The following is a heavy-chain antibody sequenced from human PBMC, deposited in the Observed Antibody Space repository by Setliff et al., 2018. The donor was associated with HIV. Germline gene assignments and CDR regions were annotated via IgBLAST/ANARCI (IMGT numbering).Heavy chain of an antibody. CDR2: INNDTTTT. V-gene: IGHV3-74*01. CDR3: VIFSYSSG. Sequence: PGESLRLSCAASGFTFTGAWMHWVRQAPGQGLVWVSGINNDTTTTTYADSVKGRFSISRGNAKNTLYLEMNGLRGEDTAVYYCVIFSYSSGWGQGTQVTVSS. J-gene: IGHJ4*02. D-gene: IGHD1-26*01. CDR1: GFTFTGAW.